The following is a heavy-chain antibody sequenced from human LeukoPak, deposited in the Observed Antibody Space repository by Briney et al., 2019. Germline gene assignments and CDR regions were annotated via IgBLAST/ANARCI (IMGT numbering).Heavy chain of an antibody. CDR2: LSRDTTAI. CDR1: GFTFNIYS. J-gene: IGHJ4*02. Sequence: GGSLRLSCAASGFTFNIYSMNWVRQAPGKGLEWISYLSRDTTAIYYADSVKGRFTISRDNAKNSLYRQMNSLRAEDTAMYYCARSGWYDDFDYLGQGTLVTVSS. D-gene: IGHD6-19*01. V-gene: IGHV3-48*01. CDR3: ARSGWYDDFDY.